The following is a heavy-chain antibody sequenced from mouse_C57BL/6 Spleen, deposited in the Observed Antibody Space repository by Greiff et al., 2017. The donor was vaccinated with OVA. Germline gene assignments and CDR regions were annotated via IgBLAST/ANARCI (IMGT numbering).Heavy chain of an antibody. Sequence: QVQLQQPGAELVRPGTSVKLSCKASGYTFTSYWMHWVKQRPGQGLEWIGVIDPSDSYTSYNQKFKGKATLTVDTSSSTAYMQLSSLTSEDSAVYYCAREHYYGSSYGVDYWGQGTTLTVSS. CDR3: AREHYYGSSYGVDY. CDR1: GYTFTSYW. V-gene: IGHV1-59*01. CDR2: IDPSDSYT. D-gene: IGHD1-1*01. J-gene: IGHJ2*01.